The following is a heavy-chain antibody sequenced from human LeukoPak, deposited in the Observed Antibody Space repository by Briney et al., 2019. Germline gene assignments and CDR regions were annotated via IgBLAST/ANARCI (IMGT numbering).Heavy chain of an antibody. V-gene: IGHV3-23*01. J-gene: IGHJ4*02. Sequence: GGSLRLSCAASGFTFSSYAMSWVRQAPGRGLEWVSSISGRGDDTYYADSVKGRFTISRDNSRDNSKNTLYLQMNSLRVEDTAVYYCAKGPHHDPLHYFDYWGQGTLVTVSS. CDR1: GFTFSSYA. CDR3: AKGPHHDPLHYFDY. CDR2: ISGRGDDT.